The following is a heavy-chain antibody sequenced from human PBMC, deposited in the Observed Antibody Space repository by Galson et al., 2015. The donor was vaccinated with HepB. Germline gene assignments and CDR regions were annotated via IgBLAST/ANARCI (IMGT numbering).Heavy chain of an antibody. V-gene: IGHV1-18*01. CDR1: GYTFTTYG. CDR2: ITTYNGNT. CDR3: ARERYSFGYSAGFDF. J-gene: IGHJ4*02. D-gene: IGHD5-18*01. Sequence: SVKVSCKASGYTFTTYGISWVRQAPGQGLEWLGWITTYNGNTNYAQSFQGRVTMTTDKFTSTAYMELRSLRSDDTAVYYCARERYSFGYSAGFDFWGQGTLVTVSS.